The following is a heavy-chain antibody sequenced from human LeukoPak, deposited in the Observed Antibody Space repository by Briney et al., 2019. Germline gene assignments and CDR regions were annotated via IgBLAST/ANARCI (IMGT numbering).Heavy chain of an antibody. D-gene: IGHD3-22*01. CDR3: TTDLPTYYYDSSADY. Sequence: GGSLRLSCAASGFTFSSAWMSWVRQAPGKGLEWVGRIKSKTDGGTTDYAAPGKGRFTISRDDSKNTLYLQMNSLKTEDAAVYYCTTDLPTYYYDSSADYWGQGTLVTVSS. J-gene: IGHJ4*02. V-gene: IGHV3-15*01. CDR1: GFTFSSAW. CDR2: IKSKTDGGTT.